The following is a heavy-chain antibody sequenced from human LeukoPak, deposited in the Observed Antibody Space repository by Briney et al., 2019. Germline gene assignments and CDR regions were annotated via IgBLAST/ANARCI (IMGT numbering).Heavy chain of an antibody. V-gene: IGHV3-48*01. J-gene: IGHJ3*02. CDR2: ISSSSSTI. D-gene: IGHD2-15*01. Sequence: QAGGSLRLSCAASGFTFSSYSMNWVRQAPGKGLEWVSYISSSSSTIYYADSMKGRFTISRDNAKNSLYLQMNSLRAEDTAVYYCASSMVGAFDIWGQGTMVTVSS. CDR3: ASSMVGAFDI. CDR1: GFTFSSYS.